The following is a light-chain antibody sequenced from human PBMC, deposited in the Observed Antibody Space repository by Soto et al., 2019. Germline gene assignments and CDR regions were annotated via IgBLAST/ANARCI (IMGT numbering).Light chain of an antibody. V-gene: IGLV7-46*01. CDR3: LLYYGGPGV. Sequence: QAVVTQEPSLTVSPGGTVTLTCDSSTGVVTSGHYPHWFQQRPGRAPRTLMYNINNRHSWTPARFSGSLLGGKAALTLSGAQPEDEAEYYCLLYYGGPGVFGGGTKLTVL. CDR1: TGVVTSGHY. J-gene: IGLJ3*02. CDR2: NIN.